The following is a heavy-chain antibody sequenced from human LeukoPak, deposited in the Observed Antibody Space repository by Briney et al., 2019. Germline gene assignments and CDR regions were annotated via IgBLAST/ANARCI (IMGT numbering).Heavy chain of an antibody. CDR3: AVVVTAIRRYDAFDI. CDR2: IYSSGST. J-gene: IGHJ3*02. V-gene: IGHV3-53*01. CDR1: GFTVSRNY. Sequence: GGSLRLSCAASGFTVSRNYMSWVRQAPGKGLEWVSVIYSSGSTYYADSVKGRFTISRDNSKNTLYLQMNSLRAEDTAVYYCAVVVTAIRRYDAFDIWGQGTMVTVSS. D-gene: IGHD2-21*02.